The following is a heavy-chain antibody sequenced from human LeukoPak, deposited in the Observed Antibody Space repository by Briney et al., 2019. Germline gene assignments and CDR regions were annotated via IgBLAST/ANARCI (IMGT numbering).Heavy chain of an antibody. CDR3: ARAYLWFGELFVDY. Sequence: SQTLSLTCAISGDSVSSNSAAWHWIRQSPSRGLEWLGRTYYRSKWYNDYAVSVKSRITINPDTSKNQFSLQLNSVTPEDTAVYYCARAYLWFGELFVDYWGQGTLVTVSS. CDR2: TYYRSKWYN. V-gene: IGHV6-1*01. J-gene: IGHJ4*02. CDR1: GDSVSSNSAA. D-gene: IGHD3-10*01.